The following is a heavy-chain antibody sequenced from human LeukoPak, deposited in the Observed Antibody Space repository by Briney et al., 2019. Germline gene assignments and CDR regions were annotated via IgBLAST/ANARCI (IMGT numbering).Heavy chain of an antibody. D-gene: IGHD6-13*01. J-gene: IGHJ5*02. CDR3: ARVQQQLVDWFDP. Sequence: SETLSLTCTVSGGSISSYYWSWIRQPPGKGLEWIGYIYYSGSTNYNPSLKSRVTISVDTSKNQFSLKLSSVTAADTAVYYCARVQQQLVDWFDPWGQGTLVAVSS. CDR1: GGSISSYY. V-gene: IGHV4-59*01. CDR2: IYYSGST.